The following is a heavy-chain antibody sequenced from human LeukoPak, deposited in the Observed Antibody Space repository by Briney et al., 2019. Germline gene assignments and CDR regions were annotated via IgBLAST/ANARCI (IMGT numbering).Heavy chain of an antibody. V-gene: IGHV1-69*06. CDR1: GGTFSTDA. CDR3: AREAGIAITGTIWYFDL. D-gene: IGHD1/OR15-1a*01. Sequence: SVKVSCTASGGTFSTDALAWVRQVPGQGPEWMGRILPVFGTTNYAETFQGRVTITADISTSTAYMQLSSLRSEDTAVYYCAREAGIAITGTIWYFDLWGRGTLVTVSS. CDR2: ILPVFGTT. J-gene: IGHJ2*01.